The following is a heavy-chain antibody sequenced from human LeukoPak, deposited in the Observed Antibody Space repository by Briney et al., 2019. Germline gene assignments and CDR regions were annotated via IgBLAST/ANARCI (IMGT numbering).Heavy chain of an antibody. CDR2: IYYSGST. CDR3: ARSNWGFPYYFDY. V-gene: IGHV4-61*05. CDR1: GGSISSTSYY. J-gene: IGHJ4*02. Sequence: SETLSLTCTVSGGSISSTSYYWSWIRQPPGKGLEWIGYIYYSGSTNYNPSLKSRVTISVDTSKNQFSLKLSSVTAADTAVYYCARSNWGFPYYFDYWGQGTLVTVSS. D-gene: IGHD7-27*01.